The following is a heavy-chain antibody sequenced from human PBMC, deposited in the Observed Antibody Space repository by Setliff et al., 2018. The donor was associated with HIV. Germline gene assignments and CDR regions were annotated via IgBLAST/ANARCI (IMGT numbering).Heavy chain of an antibody. CDR2: ISYDGRNK. J-gene: IGHJ4*02. CDR3: ARDRDDSSGSYFDY. CDR1: GFSFSTYA. D-gene: IGHD3-22*01. Sequence: PGGSLRLSCAASGFSFSTYAMHWVRQPPGKGLEWVAQISYDGRNKFYADSVKGRFTISRDNSKNTLYLHMDSLRAEDTAVYYCARDRDDSSGSYFDYWGQGTLVTVSS. V-gene: IGHV3-30*01.